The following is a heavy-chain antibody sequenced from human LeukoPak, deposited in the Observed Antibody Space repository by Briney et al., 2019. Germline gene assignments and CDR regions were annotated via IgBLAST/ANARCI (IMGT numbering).Heavy chain of an antibody. D-gene: IGHD1-20*01. V-gene: IGHV4-59*01. Sequence: SETLSLTCTVAGGSISSYYWSWIRQPPGKLLEWIGYIYYSGSTNYNPSLKGRVTISIDTSKKQFSLKLSSVTAADTAVYYCARGLITDYAFDIWGQGTMVT. CDR3: ARGLITDYAFDI. CDR2: IYYSGST. CDR1: GGSISSYY. J-gene: IGHJ3*02.